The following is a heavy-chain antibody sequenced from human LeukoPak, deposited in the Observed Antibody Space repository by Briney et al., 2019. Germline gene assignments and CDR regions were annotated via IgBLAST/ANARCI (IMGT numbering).Heavy chain of an antibody. CDR3: AKEGAVAGIFDY. Sequence: GGSLRLSCAASGFTFSSYGMHWVRQAPGKGLEWVAFIQYDGSNKYYADSVKGRFTISRDNSKNTLYLQMNSLRAEDTAVYYCAKEGAVAGIFDYWGQGTLVTVSS. CDR1: GFTFSSYG. J-gene: IGHJ4*02. CDR2: IQYDGSNK. D-gene: IGHD6-19*01. V-gene: IGHV3-30*02.